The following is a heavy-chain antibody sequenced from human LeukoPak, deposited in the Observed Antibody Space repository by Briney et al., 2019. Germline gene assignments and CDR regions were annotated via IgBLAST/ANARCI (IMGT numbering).Heavy chain of an antibody. D-gene: IGHD6-19*01. CDR2: ISDRGTTM. CDR3: VRDHSGWSLDP. Sequence: GGSLRLSCAASGFTFSSYSMNWVRQAPGKGLEWVSYISDRGTTMYYADSVKGRFTISRDNAKNSLYLQMKSLRAEDTAVYYCVRDHSGWSLDPWGQGTLVTVSS. J-gene: IGHJ5*02. CDR1: GFTFSSYS. V-gene: IGHV3-48*04.